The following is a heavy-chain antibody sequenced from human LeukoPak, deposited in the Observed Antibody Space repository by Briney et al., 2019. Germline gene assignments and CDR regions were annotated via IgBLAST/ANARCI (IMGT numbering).Heavy chain of an antibody. V-gene: IGHV3-66*01. CDR3: ARDLISGPATHDS. D-gene: IGHD2-15*01. CDR1: GFTVTKND. J-gene: IGHJ4*02. CDR2: ITSGGST. Sequence: GGSLRLSCAASGFTVTKNDMNWVRQAPGKGLEWVSVITSGGSTYFADSVKGRFTVSRDNSKNTLSLQMNSLRVEDTAVYYCARDLISGPATHDSWGQGALVTVSS.